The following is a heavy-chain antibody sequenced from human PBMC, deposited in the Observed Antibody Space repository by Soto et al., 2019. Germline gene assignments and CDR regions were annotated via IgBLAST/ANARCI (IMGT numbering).Heavy chain of an antibody. Sequence: GGSLRLSCAASGFTFSDFYMSWIRQAPGKGLEWVSYISSSGSHTPYADSVKGRFTIPRDNAKNSVYLQMNSLRAEDTAVYYCARVGSTSAAGVLDYWGQGTLVTVSS. J-gene: IGHJ4*02. CDR1: GFTFSDFY. D-gene: IGHD6-13*01. V-gene: IGHV3-11*06. CDR3: ARVGSTSAAGVLDY. CDR2: ISSSGSHT.